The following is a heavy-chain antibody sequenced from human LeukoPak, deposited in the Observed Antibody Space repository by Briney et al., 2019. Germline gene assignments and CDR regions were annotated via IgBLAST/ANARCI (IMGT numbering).Heavy chain of an antibody. V-gene: IGHV4-30-2*01. D-gene: IGHD1-26*01. J-gene: IGHJ4*02. CDR2: IYHSGST. Sequence: PSQTLSLTCAVSGGSISSGGYSWSWIRQPPGKGLEWIGYIYHSGSTYYNPSLKSRVTISVDRSKNQFSLKLSSVTAADTAVYYCARGRGGSYFVYWGQGTLVTVSS. CDR3: ARGRGGSYFVY. CDR1: GGSISSGGYS.